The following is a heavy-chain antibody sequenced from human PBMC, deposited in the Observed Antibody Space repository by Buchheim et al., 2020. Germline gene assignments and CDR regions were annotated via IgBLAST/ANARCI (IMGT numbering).Heavy chain of an antibody. CDR3: AIRSSWYRSYYYYYMDV. J-gene: IGHJ6*03. V-gene: IGHV3-48*02. D-gene: IGHD6-13*01. Sequence: EVQLVESGGGLVQPGGSLRLSCAASGFTFSSYSMNWVRQAPGKGLEWVSYISSSSSTIYYADSVKGRFTISIDNAQKSLYPQMNSLRDEDTAVYYCAIRSSWYRSYYYYYMDVWGKGTT. CDR1: GFTFSSYS. CDR2: ISSSSSTI.